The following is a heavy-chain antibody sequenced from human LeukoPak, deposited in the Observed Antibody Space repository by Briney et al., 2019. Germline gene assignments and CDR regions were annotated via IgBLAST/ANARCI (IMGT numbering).Heavy chain of an antibody. CDR3: AKDDASSVYYYPDY. V-gene: IGHV3-23*01. D-gene: IGHD3-22*01. CDR2: IVGSAGTT. Sequence: PGGSLRLSCVASGFTFTNYAMSWVRQAPGKGLEWVSSIVGSAGTTSHADSVKGRFTISRDNSKNTLYLQMNSLRAEDTAVHYCAKDDASSVYYYPDYWGQGSLVTVSS. CDR1: GFTFTNYA. J-gene: IGHJ4*02.